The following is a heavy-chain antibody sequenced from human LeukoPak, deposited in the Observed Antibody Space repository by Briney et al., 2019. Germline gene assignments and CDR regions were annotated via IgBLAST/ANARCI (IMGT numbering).Heavy chain of an antibody. Sequence: SETLSLTCTVSGGSISSSSYYWGWIRQPPGKGLEWIGSIYYSGSTYYNPSLKSRVTISVDTSKNQFSLKLSSVTAADTAVYYCGGSSWYSGYYYMDVWGKGTTVTVSS. CDR2: IYYSGST. CDR1: GGSISSSSYY. J-gene: IGHJ6*03. CDR3: GGSSWYSGYYYMDV. V-gene: IGHV4-39*01. D-gene: IGHD6-13*01.